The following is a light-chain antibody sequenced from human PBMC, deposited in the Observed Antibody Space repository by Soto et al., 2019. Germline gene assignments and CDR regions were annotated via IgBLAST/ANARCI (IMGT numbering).Light chain of an antibody. CDR2: GAS. V-gene: IGKV3-20*01. CDR3: QQYGSSPIT. J-gene: IGKJ5*01. CDR1: QSVSSNF. Sequence: EIVLTQSPGTLSLSPGERAALYFRASQSVSSNFLAWYQQKPGQAPRLLIYGASSRASGIPDRFSGSGSGTDFTLTIRRLEPEDFALYYCQQYGSSPITFGQGTRLEIK.